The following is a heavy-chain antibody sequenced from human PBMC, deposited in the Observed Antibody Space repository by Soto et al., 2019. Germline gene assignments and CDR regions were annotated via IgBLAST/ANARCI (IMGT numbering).Heavy chain of an antibody. CDR2: INHSGST. Sequence: SETLSLTCAVYGGSFSGYYWSWIRQPPGKGLEWIGEINHSGSTNYNPSLKSRVTKSVDTSKNQFSLKLSSVTAADTAVFYCANEGKGLAVAGTRGFWFDPWGQGTLVTVSS. CDR3: ANEGKGLAVAGTRGFWFDP. D-gene: IGHD6-19*01. CDR1: GGSFSGYY. V-gene: IGHV4-34*01. J-gene: IGHJ5*02.